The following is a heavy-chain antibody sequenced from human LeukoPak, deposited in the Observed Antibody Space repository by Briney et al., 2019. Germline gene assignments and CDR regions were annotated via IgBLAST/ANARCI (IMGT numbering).Heavy chain of an antibody. V-gene: IGHV4-39*07. D-gene: IGHD2-21*01. CDR2: INHSGST. Sequence: PSETLSLTCTVSGGSISSGSYYWSWIRQPPGKGLEWIGEINHSGSTNYNPSLKSRVTISVDTSKNQFSLKLSSVTAADTAVYYCARGVVIAPQTFDYWGQGTLVTVSS. CDR1: GGSISSGSYY. CDR3: ARGVVIAPQTFDY. J-gene: IGHJ4*02.